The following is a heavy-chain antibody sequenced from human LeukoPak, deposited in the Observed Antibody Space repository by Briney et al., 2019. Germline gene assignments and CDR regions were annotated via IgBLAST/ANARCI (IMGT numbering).Heavy chain of an antibody. D-gene: IGHD2-21*02. Sequence: GGSLRLSCAASGFTFSSNAMSWVRQAPGKGLEWVAVISYDGSNKYYADSVKGRFAISRDNSKNTLYLQMNSLRAEDTAVYYCAKDRGRDFSFYGMDVWGQGTTVTVSS. CDR3: AKDRGRDFSFYGMDV. V-gene: IGHV3-30*18. CDR2: ISYDGSNK. J-gene: IGHJ6*02. CDR1: GFTFSSNA.